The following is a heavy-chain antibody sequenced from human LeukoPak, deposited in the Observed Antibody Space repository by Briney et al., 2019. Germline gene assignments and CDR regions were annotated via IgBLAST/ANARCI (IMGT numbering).Heavy chain of an antibody. CDR3: ARDRQGTDFWSGYSGLDP. Sequence: GSLRPSCAASGFTFSSYGMHWGRQAPGKGLEWVAVISYDGSNKYYADSVKGRFTISRDNSKNTLYLQMNSLRAEDTAVYYCARDRQGTDFWSGYSGLDPWGQGTLVTVSS. D-gene: IGHD3-3*01. V-gene: IGHV3-30*03. CDR2: ISYDGSNK. CDR1: GFTFSSYG. J-gene: IGHJ5*02.